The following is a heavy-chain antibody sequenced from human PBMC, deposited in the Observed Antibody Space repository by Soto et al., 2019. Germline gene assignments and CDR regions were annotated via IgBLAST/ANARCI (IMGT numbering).Heavy chain of an antibody. CDR2: IYYSGST. CDR3: ARDSAYSGVNDYFDY. D-gene: IGHD5-12*01. J-gene: IGHJ4*01. Sequence: PSETLSLTCTVSGGSISSYYWSWIRQPPGKGLEWIGYIYYSGSTNYNPSLKSRVTISVDTSKNQFSLKLSSVTAADTDVYYSARDSAYSGVNDYFDYWGHGTLVTVSS. CDR1: GGSISSYY. V-gene: IGHV4-59*01.